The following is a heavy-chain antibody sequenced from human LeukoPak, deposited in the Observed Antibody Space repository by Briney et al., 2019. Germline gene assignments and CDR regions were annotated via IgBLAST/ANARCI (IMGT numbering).Heavy chain of an antibody. CDR3: AKELDTMFFDY. V-gene: IGHV3-43*01. Sequence: GGSLRLSCATSGFTFDRYTIHWVCQDPGKGLEWVSLAGWAGGTTYYSGSVRGRFTISRDSGKNSVYLQMNSLTTDDTAFYFCAKELDTMFFDYWGQGALVTVSS. D-gene: IGHD3-10*02. CDR1: GFTFDRYT. J-gene: IGHJ4*02. CDR2: AGWAGGTT.